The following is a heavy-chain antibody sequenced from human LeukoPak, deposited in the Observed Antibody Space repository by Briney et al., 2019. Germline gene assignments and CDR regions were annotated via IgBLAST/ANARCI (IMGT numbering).Heavy chain of an antibody. CDR2: INPNSGGT. D-gene: IGHD3-10*01. Sequence: ASVKVSCKASGYTFTDYYIHWVRQAPGQGLEWMGWINPNSGGTNYAQKFQGRVTMTRDTSISTAYMELSRLRSDDTAVYYCARPDYYGSGSYAFDIWGQGTMVTVSS. CDR3: ARPDYYGSGSYAFDI. V-gene: IGHV1-2*02. CDR1: GYTFTDYY. J-gene: IGHJ3*02.